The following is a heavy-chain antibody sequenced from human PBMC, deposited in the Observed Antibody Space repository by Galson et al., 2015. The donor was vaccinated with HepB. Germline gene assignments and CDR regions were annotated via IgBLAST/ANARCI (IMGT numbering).Heavy chain of an antibody. V-gene: IGHV3-7*03. CDR3: ARTNSYGYDY. Sequence: LRLSCAASGFTFSSYWMTWVRQAPGKGLEWVANINQDGGRMSYVDSVKGRVTISRDNAKNSLYLQMNSLRAEDTALYYCARTNSYGYDYWGQGTLVTVSS. D-gene: IGHD5-18*01. CDR1: GFTFSSYW. J-gene: IGHJ4*02. CDR2: INQDGGRM.